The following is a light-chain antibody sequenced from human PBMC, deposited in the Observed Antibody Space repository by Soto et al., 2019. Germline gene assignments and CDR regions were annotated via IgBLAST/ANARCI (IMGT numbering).Light chain of an antibody. Sequence: EIVMTQSPATLSLSPGERVTLSCRASQSVSSKLAWYQQKPGQAPRLLIYGASIRATDIPARFSGSGSGTEFTLTISRLRSEDFAIFYCQQYSNWPYTFGQGTKLEIK. CDR3: QQYSNWPYT. J-gene: IGKJ2*01. CDR1: QSVSSK. CDR2: GAS. V-gene: IGKV3-15*01.